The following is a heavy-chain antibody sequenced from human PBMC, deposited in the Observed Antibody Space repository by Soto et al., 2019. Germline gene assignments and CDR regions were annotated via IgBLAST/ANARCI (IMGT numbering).Heavy chain of an antibody. D-gene: IGHD5-12*01. Sequence: QVQLQESGPGLVKPSETLSLTCTVSGWSINTYYWSWIRQPPGKGLEWIGYIYYRANPNYNPSLNSQVTIPQNTSKNQFSLKFSPVTAADTAVYYCARHYGDGYDYVDYWGQGTLVTVS. J-gene: IGHJ4*02. CDR3: ARHYGDGYDYVDY. CDR2: IYYRANP. V-gene: IGHV4-59*08. CDR1: GWSINTYY.